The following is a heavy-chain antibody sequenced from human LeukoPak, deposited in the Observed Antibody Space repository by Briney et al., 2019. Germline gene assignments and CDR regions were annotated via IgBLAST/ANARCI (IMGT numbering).Heavy chain of an antibody. CDR2: IYWDKDR. D-gene: IGHD2-8*02. V-gene: IGHV2-5*02. CDR3: AHRVFQGGYWDSGKFDY. CDR1: GFSLATSGAG. J-gene: IGHJ4*02. Sequence: SGPTLFHPTPTLTLTFTFSGFSLATSGAGVGWIRQPPVKAPECLALIYWDKDRRYSRSLRSRLTITKDTSKNQVVLTMTNMDPVDTATYYCAHRVFQGGYWDSGKFDYWGQGSPVTVSS.